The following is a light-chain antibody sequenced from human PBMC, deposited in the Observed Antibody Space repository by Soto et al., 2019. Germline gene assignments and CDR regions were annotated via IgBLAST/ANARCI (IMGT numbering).Light chain of an antibody. CDR3: QLRSNWPPYT. Sequence: EIVLTQSPATLSLSPGERATLSCRASQSVSSYLAWYQQKPGRAPRLLIYDASNRATGIPARFSGSGSGTDFTLTVTSLEPEDFAIYYCQLRSNWPPYTFGQGTKLEIK. J-gene: IGKJ2*01. CDR2: DAS. CDR1: QSVSSY. V-gene: IGKV3-11*01.